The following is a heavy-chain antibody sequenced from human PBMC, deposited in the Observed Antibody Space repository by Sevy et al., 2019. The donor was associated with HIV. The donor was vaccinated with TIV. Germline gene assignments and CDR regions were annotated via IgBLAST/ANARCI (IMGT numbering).Heavy chain of an antibody. D-gene: IGHD5-12*01. J-gene: IGHJ4*02. CDR1: GLTYS. CDR3: ASQRGGYERLYYFDS. Sequence: GGSLRLSCVASGLTYSMNWVRQSPGKGLEWVSYISDSSATIHYADSVKGRFTISRDNAKNSLYLQMNTLRAEDTAVYYCASQRGGYERLYYFDSWGQRTLVTVSS. CDR2: ISDSSATI. V-gene: IGHV3-48*01.